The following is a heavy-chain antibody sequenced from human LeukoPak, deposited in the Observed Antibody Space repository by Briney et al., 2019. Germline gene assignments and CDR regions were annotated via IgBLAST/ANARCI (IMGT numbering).Heavy chain of an antibody. D-gene: IGHD4-4*01. CDR3: ARESAEAVTTILRSENYYYYGMDV. V-gene: IGHV3-11*01. CDR2: ISSSGSTI. J-gene: IGHJ6*02. CDR1: GFTFSDYY. Sequence: GGSLRLSRAASGFTFSDYYMSWIRQAPGKGLEWVSYISSSGSTIYYADSVKGRFTISRDNAKNSLYLQMNSLRAEDTAVYYCARESAEAVTTILRSENYYYYGMDVWGQGTTVTVSS.